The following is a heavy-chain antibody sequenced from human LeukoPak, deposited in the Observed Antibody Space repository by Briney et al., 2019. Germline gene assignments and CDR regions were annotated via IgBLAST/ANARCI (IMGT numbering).Heavy chain of an antibody. Sequence: QPGGSLRLSCAASGFTFSSYWMHWVRQAPGKGLVWVSRINTDGSSTSYADSVKGRFTISRDNAKNTLYLQMNSLRAEDTAVFYCARNTITGYYYGMDVWGQGTTVTVSS. D-gene: IGHD3-10*01. J-gene: IGHJ6*02. CDR1: GFTFSSYW. CDR3: ARNTITGYYYGMDV. CDR2: INTDGSST. V-gene: IGHV3-74*01.